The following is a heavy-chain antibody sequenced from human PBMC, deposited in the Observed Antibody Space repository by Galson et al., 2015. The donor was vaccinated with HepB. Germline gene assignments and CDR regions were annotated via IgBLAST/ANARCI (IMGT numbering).Heavy chain of an antibody. CDR3: TTDLGIVVVVAAHLTI. D-gene: IGHD2-15*01. V-gene: IGHV3-15*07. J-gene: IGHJ4*02. Sequence: SLRLSCAASGFTFSNAWMNWVRQAPGKGLEWVGRIKSKTDGGTTDYAAPVRGRFTISRDDSKNTLYLQMNSLKTEDTAVYYCTTDLGIVVVVAAHLTIWGQGTLVTVSS. CDR2: IKSKTDGGTT. CDR1: GFTFSNAW.